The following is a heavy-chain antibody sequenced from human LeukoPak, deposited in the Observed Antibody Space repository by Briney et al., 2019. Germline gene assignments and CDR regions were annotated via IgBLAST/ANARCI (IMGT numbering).Heavy chain of an antibody. CDR3: AREIHGLERRENALDI. D-gene: IGHD1-1*01. V-gene: IGHV4-39*07. Sequence: TTSETLSLTCSVSGGSISSSSSYWGWLRQPPGKGLEWIGSIYYSGSSFDNPALKSRVTISVDTSKNQFSLKLSSVTAADTAVYYCAREIHGLERRENALDIWGQGTMVTVSS. CDR2: IYYSGSS. CDR1: GGSISSSSSY. J-gene: IGHJ3*02.